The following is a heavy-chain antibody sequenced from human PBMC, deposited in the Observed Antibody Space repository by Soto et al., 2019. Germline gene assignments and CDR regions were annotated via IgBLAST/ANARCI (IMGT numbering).Heavy chain of an antibody. J-gene: IGHJ4*02. V-gene: IGHV3-30*03. D-gene: IGHD6-19*01. CDR1: GFTFSTNA. CDR2: VSYDGRNK. CDR3: ARVMAQWLALFDY. Sequence: QVQLVESGGGVVPPGGSLRLSCAASGFTFSTNAMFWVRQAPGKGLEWVAAVSYDGRNKFYADSVKGRVTISRDNSKSMVDLQMNSLTPENAAVYYCARVMAQWLALFDYWGQGALVTVSS.